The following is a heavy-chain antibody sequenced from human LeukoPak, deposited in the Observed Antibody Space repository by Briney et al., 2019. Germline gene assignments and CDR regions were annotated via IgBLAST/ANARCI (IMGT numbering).Heavy chain of an antibody. Sequence: PSESLSLTPALSVGSLSGGGYSCSSVRQPPRKGLGWIGYIYDSGSTYYNPSLKSPVTISVDRSKYQFSLKLSSVTAADTAVYYCARIITENLRRFDYWGQGTLVTVSS. D-gene: IGHD1-20*01. J-gene: IGHJ4*02. V-gene: IGHV4-30-2*01. CDR1: VGSLSGGGYS. CDR3: ARIITENLRRFDY. CDR2: IYDSGST.